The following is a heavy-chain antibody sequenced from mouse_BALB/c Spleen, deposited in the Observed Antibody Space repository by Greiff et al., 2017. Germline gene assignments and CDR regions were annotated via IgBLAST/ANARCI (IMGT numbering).Heavy chain of an antibody. CDR1: GFNIKDTY. CDR3: AREGMITGYFDV. D-gene: IGHD2-4*01. J-gene: IGHJ1*01. V-gene: IGHV14-3*02. Sequence: VQLQQSGAELVKPGASVKLSCTASGFNIKDTYMHWVKQRPEQGLEWIGRIDPANGTTKYDPKFQGKATITADTSSNTAYLQLSSLTSEDTAVYYCAREGMITGYFDVWGAGTTVTVSS. CDR2: IDPANGTT.